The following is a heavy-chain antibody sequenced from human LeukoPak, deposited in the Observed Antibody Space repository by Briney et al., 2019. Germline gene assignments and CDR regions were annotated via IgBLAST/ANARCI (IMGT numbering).Heavy chain of an antibody. CDR3: ARSFPKRTGTLCWFDP. D-gene: IGHD1-7*01. CDR2: IYSSGST. V-gene: IGHV4-39*07. Sequence: SETLSLTCTVSGGSISSSSYYWGWIRQPPGKGLEWIGSIYSSGSTYYNPSLKSRVTISVDTSKNQFSLKLSSVTAADTAVYYCARSFPKRTGTLCWFDPWGQGTLVTASS. J-gene: IGHJ5*02. CDR1: GGSISSSSYY.